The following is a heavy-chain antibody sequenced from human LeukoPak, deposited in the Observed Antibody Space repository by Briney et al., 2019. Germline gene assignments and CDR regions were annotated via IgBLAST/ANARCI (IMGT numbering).Heavy chain of an antibody. Sequence: SETLSLTCTVSGGSISTYYWSWIRQPAGKGLEWIGRIYTSGSTNYNPSLKRRVTMSVDTSKNQFSLKLSSVTAADTAVYYCARESGYSGSGIYFDHYWGQGTLVTVSS. V-gene: IGHV4-4*07. CDR2: IYTSGST. CDR3: ARESGYSGSGIYFDHY. J-gene: IGHJ4*02. D-gene: IGHD3-10*01. CDR1: GGSISTYY.